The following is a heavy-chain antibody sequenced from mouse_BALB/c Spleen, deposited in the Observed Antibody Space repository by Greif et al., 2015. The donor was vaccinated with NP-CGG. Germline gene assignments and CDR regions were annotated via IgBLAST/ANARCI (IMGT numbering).Heavy chain of an antibody. V-gene: IGHV14-3*02. J-gene: IGHJ3*01. D-gene: IGHD1-1*01. CDR1: GFNIKDTY. CDR2: IDPANGNT. CDR3: ATYYGSSYGFAY. Sequence: EVMLVESGAELVEPGASVKLSCTASGFNIKDTYMHWVKQRPEQGLEWIGRIDPANGNTKYDPKFQGKATITADTSSNTAYLQLSSLTSEDTAVYYCATYYGSSYGFAYWGQGTLVTVSA.